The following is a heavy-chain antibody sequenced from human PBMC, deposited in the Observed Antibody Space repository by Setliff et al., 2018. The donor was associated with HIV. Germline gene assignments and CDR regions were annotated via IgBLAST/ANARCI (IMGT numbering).Heavy chain of an antibody. CDR2: INHSGTT. CDR1: GGSFTGYY. Sequence: KTSETLSLTCAVYGGSFTGYYWTWIRQPPGKGLEWIGEINHSGTTNHNPSLKSRVIISVDMSKNQFSLKVNSVTAADTAVYYCARGVVVVPAARDYYYYLDVWGKGTTVTAP. V-gene: IGHV4-34*01. CDR3: ARGVVVVPAARDYYYYLDV. D-gene: IGHD2-2*01. J-gene: IGHJ6*03.